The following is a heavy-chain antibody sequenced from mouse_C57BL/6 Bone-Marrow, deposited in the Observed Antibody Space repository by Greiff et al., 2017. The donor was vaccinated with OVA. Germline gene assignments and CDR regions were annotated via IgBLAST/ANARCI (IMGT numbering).Heavy chain of an antibody. CDR2: IDPENGDT. CDR3: TTHYSNCYYAMDY. CDR1: GYTFTSYW. Sequence: VQLQQPGAELVKPGASVKMSCKASGYTFTSYWITWVKQRPEQGLEGIGWIDPENGDTEYASKFQGKATITADTSSNTAYLQLSSLTSEDTAVYYCTTHYSNCYYAMDYWGQGTSVTVSS. J-gene: IGHJ4*01. V-gene: IGHV14-4*01. D-gene: IGHD2-5*01.